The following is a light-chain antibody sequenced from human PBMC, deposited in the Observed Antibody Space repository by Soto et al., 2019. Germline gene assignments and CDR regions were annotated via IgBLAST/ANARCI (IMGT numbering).Light chain of an antibody. Sequence: EVVLTQSPATLSSSPGESVTLSCRASQSINTYLAWYQQKPGQAPRLLIYDASYRAAGIPSRFSGSGSGTDFTLNISSLEPADCAIYHCQQRSNWPLTFGGGTKVEI. V-gene: IGKV3-11*01. J-gene: IGKJ4*01. CDR2: DAS. CDR1: QSINTY. CDR3: QQRSNWPLT.